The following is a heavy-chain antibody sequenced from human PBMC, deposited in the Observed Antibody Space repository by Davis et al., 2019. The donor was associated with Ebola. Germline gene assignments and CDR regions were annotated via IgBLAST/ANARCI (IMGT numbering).Heavy chain of an antibody. CDR3: ARGTRIRFLEWLESGWFDP. CDR2: IYYSGNT. Sequence: SETLSLTCTVSGGSVSNSFYNWGWIRQTPEKGLEWIASIYYSGNTYYNPSLKSRVTISVDTSKNQFSLKLSSVTAADTAVYYCARGTRIRFLEWLESGWFDPWGQGTLVTVSS. CDR1: GGSVSNSFYN. V-gene: IGHV4-39*07. D-gene: IGHD3-3*01. J-gene: IGHJ5*02.